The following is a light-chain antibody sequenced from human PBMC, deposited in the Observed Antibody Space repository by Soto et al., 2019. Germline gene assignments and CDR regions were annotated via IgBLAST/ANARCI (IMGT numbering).Light chain of an antibody. V-gene: IGLV2-8*01. Sequence: HSVLTQPPSASGSPGQSVHISCTGTSSDVGGYNYVSWYQQHPGKAPKLMIYEVSKRPSGVPDRFSGSKSGNTASLTVSGLQAEDEADYYCSSYAGSNNAYVFGTGTKLTVL. CDR1: SSDVGGYNY. CDR2: EVS. J-gene: IGLJ1*01. CDR3: SSYAGSNNAYV.